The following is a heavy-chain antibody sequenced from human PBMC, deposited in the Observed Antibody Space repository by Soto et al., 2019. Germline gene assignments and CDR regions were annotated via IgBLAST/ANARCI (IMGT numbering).Heavy chain of an antibody. CDR2: IWYDGSNK. V-gene: IGHV3-33*01. D-gene: IGHD6-19*01. Sequence: PGGSLRLSCAASGFTFSGYGMHWVRQAPGKGLEWVAVIWYDGSNKYYADSVKGRFTISRDNSKNTLYLQMNSLRAEDTAVYYCASPPKTGYSSGWPLLGWGQGTLVTVSS. CDR3: ASPPKTGYSSGWPLLG. CDR1: GFTFSGYG. J-gene: IGHJ4*02.